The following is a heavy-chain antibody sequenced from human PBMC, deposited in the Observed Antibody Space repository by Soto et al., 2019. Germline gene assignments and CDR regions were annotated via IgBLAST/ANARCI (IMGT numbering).Heavy chain of an antibody. CDR1: GVSVSRDYQ. CDR3: ARAWDF. CDR2: ISYSGSP. J-gene: IGHJ1*01. D-gene: IGHD1-26*01. V-gene: IGHV4-30-4*01. Sequence: SETLSLTCTVSGVSVSRDYQWIWIRQPPGKGLEWIGHISYSGSPYYHPSLRSRLSISADTSKNQFSLKVKSVTAADTAVYYCARAWDFWGQGTLVTVSS.